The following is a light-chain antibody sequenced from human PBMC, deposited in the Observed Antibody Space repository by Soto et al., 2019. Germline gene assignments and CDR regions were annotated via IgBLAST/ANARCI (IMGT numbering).Light chain of an antibody. CDR1: QSISSW. CDR3: QQYNSSSRT. V-gene: IGKV1-5*01. Sequence: DIQMTQSPSTLSASVGDRVTITCRASQSISSWLAWYQQKPGKAPKLLIYDASSLESGVPSRFSGSGSRTEFTLTISSLQPDDFATYYCQQYNSSSRTFGRGTKVEIK. CDR2: DAS. J-gene: IGKJ1*01.